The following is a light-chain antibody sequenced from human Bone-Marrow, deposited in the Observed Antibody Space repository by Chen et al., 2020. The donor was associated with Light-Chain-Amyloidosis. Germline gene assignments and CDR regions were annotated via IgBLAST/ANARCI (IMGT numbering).Light chain of an antibody. CDR1: DLPTKY. CDR2: RDT. V-gene: IGLV3-25*03. CDR3: QSADSSGTYEVI. Sequence: SYDLTQPPSVLVSPGQTVRLTCSGDDLPTKYAYWFQQKPGQAPVLVIHRDTERPAGISERFSGSSSGTTATSTISGVQAEAEADYHCQSADSSGTYEVIFGGGTKLTVL. J-gene: IGLJ2*01.